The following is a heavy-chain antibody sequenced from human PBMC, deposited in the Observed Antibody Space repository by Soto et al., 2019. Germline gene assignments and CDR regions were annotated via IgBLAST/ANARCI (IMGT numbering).Heavy chain of an antibody. CDR1: GFTVSSNY. D-gene: IGHD2-21*02. J-gene: IGHJ5*02. CDR3: ASGRDCGGDCPNWFDP. CDR2: IYSGGST. V-gene: IGHV3-53*04. Sequence: EVQLVESGGGLVQPGGSLRLSCAASGFTVSSNYMSWVRQAPGKGLEWVSVIYSGGSTYYADSVKGRFTISRHNSKNTLYLQMTSLRAEDTAVYFCASGRDCGGDCPNWFDPWGQGTLVTVPS.